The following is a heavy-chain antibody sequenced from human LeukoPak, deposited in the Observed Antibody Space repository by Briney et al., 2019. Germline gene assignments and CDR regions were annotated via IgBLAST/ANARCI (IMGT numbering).Heavy chain of an antibody. V-gene: IGHV3-43*02. J-gene: IGHJ5*02. CDR2: ISGDGGST. CDR3: ASFGYCSGGSCGEDWFDP. CDR1: GFTFDDYA. D-gene: IGHD2-15*01. Sequence: GGSLRLSCAASGFTFDDYAMHWVRQAPGKGLEWVSLISGDGGSTYYADSVKGRFTISRGNSKNSLYLQMNSLRTEDTALYYCASFGYCSGGSCGEDWFDPWGQGTLVTVSS.